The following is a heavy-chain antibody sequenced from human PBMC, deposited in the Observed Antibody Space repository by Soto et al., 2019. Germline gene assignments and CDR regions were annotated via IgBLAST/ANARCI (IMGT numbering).Heavy chain of an antibody. CDR2: ISSSSSYI. V-gene: IGHV3-21*01. CDR1: GFTFSSYS. Sequence: EVQLVESGGGLVKPGGSLRLSCAASGFTFSSYSMNWVRQAPGKGLEWVSSISSSSSYIYYAVSVKGRFTISRDNAKNSLYLQMNSLRAEDTAVYYCATSPGAARPSWGQGTLVTVSS. J-gene: IGHJ4*02. D-gene: IGHD6-6*01. CDR3: ATSPGAARPS.